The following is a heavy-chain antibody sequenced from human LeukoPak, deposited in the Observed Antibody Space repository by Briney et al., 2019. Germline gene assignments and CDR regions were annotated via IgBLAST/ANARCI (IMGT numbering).Heavy chain of an antibody. Sequence: GGSLRLSCAASGFTFSGYWMAWVRQAPGKGLEWVGNIRQDGNEKNYVDSVKARFTISRDNAKNSLYLQMNSLRAEDTAVYYCARDDSPDTSDSFFDAYAIWGQGTLVTVSS. CDR3: ARDDSPDTSDSFFDAYAI. CDR1: GFTFSGYW. J-gene: IGHJ3*02. CDR2: IRQDGNEK. V-gene: IGHV3-7*03. D-gene: IGHD2-15*01.